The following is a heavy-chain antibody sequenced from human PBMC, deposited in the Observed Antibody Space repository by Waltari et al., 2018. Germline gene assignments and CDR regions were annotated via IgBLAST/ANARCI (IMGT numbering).Heavy chain of an antibody. CDR1: GFTFSSYW. CDR3: ARCVGDSAGYLTPNYFDY. CDR2: IKGDASEK. Sequence: VQPGGSLSLSCAVSGFTFSSYWMSWVRQAQGKGLEWVANIKGDASEKYYVDSVKGRFTISRDNAKNSLYLQMNSLRADDASVYYCARCVGDSAGYLTPNYFDYWGRGTLVTVSS. V-gene: IGHV3-7*01. D-gene: IGHD3-22*01. J-gene: IGHJ4*02.